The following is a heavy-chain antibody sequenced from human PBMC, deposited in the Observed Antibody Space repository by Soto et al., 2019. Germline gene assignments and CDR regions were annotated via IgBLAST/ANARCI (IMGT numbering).Heavy chain of an antibody. CDR1: GGSISSYY. J-gene: IGHJ5*02. D-gene: IGHD5-18*01. CDR3: ARGDGYRYGLKWFVP. CDR2: IYYSGST. Sequence: SENLSLTCTVSGGSISSYYWSWIRQPPGKGLEWIGYIYYSGSTNYNPSLKSRVTISVDTSKNQFSLKLSSVTAADTAVYYCARGDGYRYGLKWFVPPGPATLVTVS. V-gene: IGHV4-59*01.